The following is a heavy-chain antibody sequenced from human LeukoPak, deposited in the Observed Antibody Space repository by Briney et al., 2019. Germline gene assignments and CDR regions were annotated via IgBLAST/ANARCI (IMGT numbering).Heavy chain of an antibody. D-gene: IGHD4-23*01. CDR1: GFTVSSNY. J-gene: IGHJ4*02. V-gene: IGHV3-66*01. CDR2: IYSCGRT. Sequence: GGSLRLSCAASGFTVSSNYMSWVRQAPGKGLEWVSVIYSCGRTYYADSVKGRFTISRDNSKNTLYLQMNSLRAEDTAVYYCARDGGDDYGGGFDYWGQGTLVTVSS. CDR3: ARDGGDDYGGGFDY.